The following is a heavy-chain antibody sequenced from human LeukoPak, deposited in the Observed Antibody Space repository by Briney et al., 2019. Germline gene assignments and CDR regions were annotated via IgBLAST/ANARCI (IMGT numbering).Heavy chain of an antibody. V-gene: IGHV3-33*06. CDR2: IWYDGSNK. Sequence: GGSRRLSCAASGFTFSSYGMHWVRQAPGKGLEWVAVIWYDGSNKYYADSVKGRFTISRDNSKNTLYLQMNSLRAEDTAVYYCAKDQSGSSYYFDYWGQGTLVTVSS. J-gene: IGHJ4*02. CDR3: AKDQSGSSYYFDY. D-gene: IGHD1-26*01. CDR1: GFTFSSYG.